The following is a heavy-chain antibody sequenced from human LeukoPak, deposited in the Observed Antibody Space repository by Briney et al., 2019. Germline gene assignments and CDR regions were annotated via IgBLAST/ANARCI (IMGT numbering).Heavy chain of an antibody. CDR3: ARDPLAIVGATGY. CDR2: IKQDGSEK. J-gene: IGHJ4*02. V-gene: IGHV3-7*01. Sequence: GGSLRLSCAASGFTFSSDWMSWVRQAPGKRLEWVANIKQDGSEKSYVDSVKGRFTISRDNAKNSLYLQMNSLRAEDTAVYYCARDPLAIVGATGYWGQGTLVTVSS. CDR1: GFTFSSDW. D-gene: IGHD1-26*01.